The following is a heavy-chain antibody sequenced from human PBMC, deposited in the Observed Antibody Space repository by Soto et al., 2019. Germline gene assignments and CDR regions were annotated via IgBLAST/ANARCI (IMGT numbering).Heavy chain of an antibody. D-gene: IGHD2-15*01. CDR2: VSGSGGST. V-gene: IGHV3-23*01. J-gene: IGHJ6*02. CDR3: AKSSATCSVLSCFRHFALDV. CDR1: AFTFSTYA. Sequence: PGGSLRLSCAASAFTFSTYAMTWVRQAPGKGLEWVSSVSGSGGSTYYADSVKGRFTISRDNSKNTLYLHMNSLRAEDTAVYFCAKSSATCSVLSCFRHFALDVWGQGTTVTVSS.